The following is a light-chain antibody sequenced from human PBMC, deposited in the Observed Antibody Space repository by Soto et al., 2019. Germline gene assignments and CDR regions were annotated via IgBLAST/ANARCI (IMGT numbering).Light chain of an antibody. CDR2: DAS. CDR3: QQYNTYSWT. J-gene: IGKJ1*01. CDR1: QRISPW. V-gene: IGKV1-5*01. Sequence: DIQMTQSPSTLSASLGDRVTITCRASQRISPWLAWYQQKPGKAPKLLIFDASTLKSGVPSRFSGSESGTEFTLTISSLQPDDFATYYCQQYNTYSWTFGQGTKVDI.